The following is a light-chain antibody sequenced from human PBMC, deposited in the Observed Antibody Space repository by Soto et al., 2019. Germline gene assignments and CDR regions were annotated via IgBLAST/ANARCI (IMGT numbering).Light chain of an antibody. Sequence: IQVSQYLSVLAASVENRVTITCRASQSIDSWLAWYQHKPGKAPKLLIYKASGLESGVPSRFSGSGSGTDFTLTISSLQPDDVATYYCQQYNSYSPLTFGGGTKVDI. V-gene: IGKV1-5*03. CDR3: QQYNSYSPLT. CDR2: KAS. CDR1: QSIDSW. J-gene: IGKJ4*01.